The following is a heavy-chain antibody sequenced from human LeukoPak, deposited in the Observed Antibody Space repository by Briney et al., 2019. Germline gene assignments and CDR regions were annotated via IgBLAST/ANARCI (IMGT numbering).Heavy chain of an antibody. CDR1: GFTFSTYT. D-gene: IGHD4-17*01. Sequence: GGSLRLSCAASGFTFSTYTMNWVRQAPGKGLEWVSSISSSSSHIYYADSVKGRFTISRDNAKNSLYLQMNSLRAEDTAVYYCARALFRRGDYGFWGQGTLSPSPQ. CDR3: ARALFRRGDYGF. CDR2: ISSSSSHI. V-gene: IGHV3-21*01. J-gene: IGHJ4*02.